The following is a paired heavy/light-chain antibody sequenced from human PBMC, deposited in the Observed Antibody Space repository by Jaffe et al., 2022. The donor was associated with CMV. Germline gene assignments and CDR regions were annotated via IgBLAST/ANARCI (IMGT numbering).Light chain of an antibody. Sequence: DIQMTQSPPTLSASVGDRVIVTCRANESISTWLAWYQQKPGKAPKLLIHRSSSVEIGVPSRFTGSGSGTDFTLTISSLQPDDFATYYCQQYNSYPVTFGQGTKVEVK. V-gene: IGKV1-5*03. CDR1: ESISTW. CDR3: QQYNSYPVT. CDR2: RSS. J-gene: IGKJ1*01.
Heavy chain of an antibody. J-gene: IGHJ4*02. CDR3: AHRGSHWHFGTHFFDF. V-gene: IGHV2-5*01. CDR1: GFSLSTDEVG. CDR2: IYWNGDT. D-gene: IGHD1-7*01. Sequence: QITLRESGPTLVKPTQTLTLTCSFSGFSLSTDEVGVGWLRQPPGKALEWLALIYWNGDTRYTPSQQSRLTITKDTSKSQVVLTMTNIDPVDTATYFCAHRGSHWHFGTHFFDFWGQGAVVTVSS.